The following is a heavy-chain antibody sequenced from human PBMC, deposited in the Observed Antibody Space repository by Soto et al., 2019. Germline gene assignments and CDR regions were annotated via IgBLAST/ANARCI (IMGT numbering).Heavy chain of an antibody. V-gene: IGHV1-2*04. D-gene: IGHD3-22*01. CDR1: GYTFTGYY. CDR2: INPNSGGT. J-gene: IGHJ4*02. CDR3: ARGRGDYYDSSGYYYFDY. Sequence: ASVKVSCKASGYTFTGYYMHWVRQAPGQGLEWMGWINPNSGGTDYAQKFQGWVTMTRDTSISTAYMGLSRLRSDDTAVYYCARGRGDYYDSSGYYYFDYWGQGTLVTVYS.